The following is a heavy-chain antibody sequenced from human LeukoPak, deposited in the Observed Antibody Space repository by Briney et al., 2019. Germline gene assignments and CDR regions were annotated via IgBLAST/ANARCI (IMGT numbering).Heavy chain of an antibody. CDR2: IYYSGST. J-gene: IGHJ3*02. V-gene: IGHV4-31*03. CDR3: AREGMTTVTTRAFDI. CDR1: GGSISSGGYY. D-gene: IGHD4-17*01. Sequence: PSETLSLTCTVSGGSISSGGYYWSWIRQHPGKGLEWIGYIYYSGSTYYNPSLKSRVTISVDTSKNQFSLKLSSVTAADTAVYYCAREGMTTVTTRAFDIWGQGTMVTVSS.